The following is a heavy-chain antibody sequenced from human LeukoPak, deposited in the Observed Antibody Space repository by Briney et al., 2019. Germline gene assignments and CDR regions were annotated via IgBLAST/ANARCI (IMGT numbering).Heavy chain of an antibody. Sequence: ASVKVSCEASGYTFTSYDINWVRQATGQGLEWMGWMNPNSGNTGYEQKFQGRVTITRNTSLSTAYMELSSLRSEDTAVYYCARGLHPQVVAGRELGYWGQGTLVTVSS. CDR2: MNPNSGNT. D-gene: IGHD6-19*01. J-gene: IGHJ4*02. CDR1: GYTFTSYD. CDR3: ARGLHPQVVAGRELGY. V-gene: IGHV1-8*03.